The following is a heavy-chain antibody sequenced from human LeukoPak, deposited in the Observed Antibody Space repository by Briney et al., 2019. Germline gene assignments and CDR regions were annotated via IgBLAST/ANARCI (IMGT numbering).Heavy chain of an antibody. CDR2: ISAYNGNT. J-gene: IGHJ6*02. Sequence: ASVKVSCKASGYSFINYGVSWVRQAPGQGLEWMGWISAYNGNTNYAQKLQGRVTMTTDTSTSTAYMELRSLRSDDTAVYYCARDRGLTGYSYYYYYYGMDVWGQGTTVTVSS. D-gene: IGHD3-9*01. V-gene: IGHV1-18*01. CDR1: GYSFINYG. CDR3: ARDRGLTGYSYYYYYYGMDV.